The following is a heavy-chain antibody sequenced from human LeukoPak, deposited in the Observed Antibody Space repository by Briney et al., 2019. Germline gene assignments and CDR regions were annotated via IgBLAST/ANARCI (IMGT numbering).Heavy chain of an antibody. D-gene: IGHD4-23*01. V-gene: IGHV1-2*02. CDR1: GYTFTGYY. J-gene: IGHJ4*02. Sequence: ASVNVSCKASGYTFTGYYIHWVRQAPGQGLEWMGWINSNSGGTNYAQKFQGRVSVTRDTSISTVYMELSRLKYDDTAVYYCARDSATVATPYFDYWGQGTLVTVSS. CDR3: ARDSATVATPYFDY. CDR2: INSNSGGT.